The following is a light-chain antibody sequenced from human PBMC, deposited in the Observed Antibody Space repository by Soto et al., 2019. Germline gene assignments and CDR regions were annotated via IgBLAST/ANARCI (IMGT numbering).Light chain of an antibody. J-gene: IGKJ5*01. CDR1: QSISMY. CDR3: QQSYSTIT. Sequence: IQMTQSPSSLSPSVGDRVTITCRASQSISMYLNWYQQKPGKAPKLLIYAASSLQSGVPSRLSGSGSGTDFTLTISSLQPEDFATYYCQQSYSTITFGQGTRLEIK. V-gene: IGKV1-39*01. CDR2: AAS.